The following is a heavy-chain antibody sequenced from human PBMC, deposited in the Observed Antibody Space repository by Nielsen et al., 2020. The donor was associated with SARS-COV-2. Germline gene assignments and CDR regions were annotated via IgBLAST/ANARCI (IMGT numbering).Heavy chain of an antibody. D-gene: IGHD2-8*02. CDR3: ARSEASHLLVNWFDP. V-gene: IGHV4-30-4*01. J-gene: IGHJ5*02. Sequence: SETLSLICTVSGGSVSSGDYYWSWIRQPPGKGLEWIGYIYYSGSAYYTPSLRGRLSMSVDTSKNQFSLKLTSVTAADTAVYYCARSEASHLLVNWFDPWGQGTLVTVSS. CDR1: GGSVSSGDYY. CDR2: IYYSGSA.